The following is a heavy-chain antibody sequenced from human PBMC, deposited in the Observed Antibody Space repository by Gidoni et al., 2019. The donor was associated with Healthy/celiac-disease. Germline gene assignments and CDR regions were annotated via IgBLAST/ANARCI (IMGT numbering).Heavy chain of an antibody. CDR2: IIPIFGTA. CDR1: GGTFSSYA. J-gene: IGHJ6*02. Sequence: QVQLVQSGAEVQKPGSSVKVSCKASGGTFSSYAIRWVRQAPGQGLEWMGGIIPIFGTANYAQKFQGRVTITADESTSTAYMELSSLRSEDTAVYYCARGGPYCSSTSCSTSYYYYYGMDVWGQGTTVTVSS. D-gene: IGHD2-2*01. V-gene: IGHV1-69*01. CDR3: ARGGPYCSSTSCSTSYYYYYGMDV.